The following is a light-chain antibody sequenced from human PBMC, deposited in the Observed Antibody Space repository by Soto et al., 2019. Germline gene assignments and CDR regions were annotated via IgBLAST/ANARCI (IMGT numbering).Light chain of an antibody. CDR2: DVS. J-gene: IGLJ1*01. Sequence: QSVLTQPAPVSGSPGQSITISCTGNSSDVGGYNYVSWYQQHPGKAPKLMIYDVSNRPSGVSNRFSGSKSGNTASLTISGLQAEDEADYYCSSYTSSSTPYVFGTGTKVTVL. CDR1: SSDVGGYNY. CDR3: SSYTSSSTPYV. V-gene: IGLV2-14*01.